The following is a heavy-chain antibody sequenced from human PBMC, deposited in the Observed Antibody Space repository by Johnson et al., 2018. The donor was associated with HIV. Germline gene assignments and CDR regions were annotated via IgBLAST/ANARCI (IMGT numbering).Heavy chain of an antibody. Sequence: VQLVESGGGVVQPGKSLRLSCVASGFTFSSSGMHWVRPTPGKGLQWVANIWYYGHNKYFANSVKGRFTISRDNSKNTLYLKMNTLRAEDTAVYYCGGVGRTGSAFDMWGLGTMVTVSS. CDR1: GFTFSSSG. CDR3: GGVGRTGSAFDM. J-gene: IGHJ3*02. D-gene: IGHD2-15*01. V-gene: IGHV3-33*01. CDR2: IWYYGHNK.